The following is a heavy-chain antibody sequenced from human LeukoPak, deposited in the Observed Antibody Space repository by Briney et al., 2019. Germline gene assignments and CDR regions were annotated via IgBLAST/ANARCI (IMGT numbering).Heavy chain of an antibody. Sequence: GGSLRLSCAASEFAFRDYWMAWVRQAPGKGMEWVANIKPDGSDKYYVDSVKGRFTISRDNAKNSLYLQMNSLRAEDTAVYYCASPEWLPDSFDIWGQGTMVTVSS. CDR2: IKPDGSDK. D-gene: IGHD3-3*01. V-gene: IGHV3-7*01. CDR1: EFAFRDYW. CDR3: ASPEWLPDSFDI. J-gene: IGHJ3*02.